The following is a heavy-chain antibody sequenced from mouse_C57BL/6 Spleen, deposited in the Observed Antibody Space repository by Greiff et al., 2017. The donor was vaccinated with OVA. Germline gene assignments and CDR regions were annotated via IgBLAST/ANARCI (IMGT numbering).Heavy chain of an antibody. D-gene: IGHD2-3*01. J-gene: IGHJ2*01. CDR3: ARSKMGYVRGFDY. CDR2: INPNNGGT. Sequence: EVQLQQSGPELVKPGASVKISCKASGYTFTDYYMNWVKQSHGKSLEWIGDINPNNGGTSYNQKFKGKATLTVDKSSSTAYMELRSLTSEDSAVYYCARSKMGYVRGFDYWGQGTTLTVSS. CDR1: GYTFTDYY. V-gene: IGHV1-26*01.